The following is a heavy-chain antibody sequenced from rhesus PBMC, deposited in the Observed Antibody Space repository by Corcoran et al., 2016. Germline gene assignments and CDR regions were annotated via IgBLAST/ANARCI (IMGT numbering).Heavy chain of an antibody. CDR3: AKGGSGNYPYGLDS. Sequence: EVQLVESGGGLAKPGGSLRLSCAASGFTFSSHAMHWFRQAPGKGLEWVSAISSGGSTNYADSVKGRFTISRDNSKNTLSLQMNSLRAEDTAVYYCAKGGSGNYPYGLDSWGQGVVVTVSS. CDR1: GFTFSSHA. D-gene: IGHD1-44*01. CDR2: ISSGGST. V-gene: IGHV3-103*01. J-gene: IGHJ6*01.